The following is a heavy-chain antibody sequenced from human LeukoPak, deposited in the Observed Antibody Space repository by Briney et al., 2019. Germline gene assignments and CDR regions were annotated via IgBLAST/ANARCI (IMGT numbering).Heavy chain of an antibody. Sequence: GESLKISCKGSGYIFSTNWIGWVRQLPGKGLEWMGIIYPADSDTRYSPSFQGQVTISADKSFNTAYLQWNSLKASDTAMYYCARPGYSSSLDYWGQGTTVTVSS. CDR2: IYPADSDT. CDR1: GYIFSTNW. CDR3: ARPGYSSSLDY. V-gene: IGHV5-51*01. J-gene: IGHJ4*03. D-gene: IGHD6-13*01.